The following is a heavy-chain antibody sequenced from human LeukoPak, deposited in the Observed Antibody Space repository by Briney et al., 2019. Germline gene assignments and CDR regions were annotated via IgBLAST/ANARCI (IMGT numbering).Heavy chain of an antibody. CDR1: GFTFDDYD. V-gene: IGHV3-20*01. CDR3: ARRVGYCSSNSCHNWLDP. CDR2: INWNGGST. D-gene: IGHD2-2*03. Sequence: PGGSLRLSCAASGFTFDDYDMSWVRQAPGKGLEWVSGINWNGGSTGYTDSVKGRFTISRDNAKNSLYLQMNSLRAEDTALYHCARRVGYCSSNSCHNWLDPWGQGTLVTVSS. J-gene: IGHJ5*02.